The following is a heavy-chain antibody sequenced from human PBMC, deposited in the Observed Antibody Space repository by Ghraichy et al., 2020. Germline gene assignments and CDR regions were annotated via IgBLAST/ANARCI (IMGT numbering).Heavy chain of an antibody. V-gene: IGHV4-59*01. J-gene: IGHJ4*02. CDR1: GGSISGFY. CDR2: VYYSGST. D-gene: IGHD2-15*01. Sequence: SETLSLTCTVSGGSISGFYWSWIRQPPGKGLEWIGYVYYSGSTSYNPSLKSRVTISVDTSKNQFSLKLSSVTDADTAVYYCARRGSAAYPFDYWGQGTLVTVSS. CDR3: ARRGSAAYPFDY.